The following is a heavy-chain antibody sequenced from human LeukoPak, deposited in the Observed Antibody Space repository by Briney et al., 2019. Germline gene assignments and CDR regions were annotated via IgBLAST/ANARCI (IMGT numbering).Heavy chain of an antibody. D-gene: IGHD6-13*01. CDR2: ISPNSGGT. J-gene: IGHJ5*02. CDR3: AREGIAAAGWFDP. CDR1: GYTFTGYY. Sequence: ASVKVSCKASGYTFTGYYMHWVRQAPGQGLEWMGWISPNSGGTNYAQKFQGRVTMTRDTSISTAYMELSRLRSDDTAVYYCAREGIAAAGWFDPWGQGTLVTVSP. V-gene: IGHV1-2*02.